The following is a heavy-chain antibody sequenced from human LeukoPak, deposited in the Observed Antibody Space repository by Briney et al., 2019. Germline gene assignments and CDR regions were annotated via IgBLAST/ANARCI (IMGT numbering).Heavy chain of an antibody. J-gene: IGHJ6*02. CDR3: ARDRRYCSGGSCYSPYYYYGMDV. D-gene: IGHD2-15*01. V-gene: IGHV4-59*01. Sequence: PSETLSLTCTVSGGSISSYYWSWIRQPPGKGLEWIGYIYYSGSTNYNPSLKSRVTISVDTSKNQFSLKLSSVTAADTAVYYCARDRRYCSGGSCYSPYYYYGMDVWGQGTTVTVSS. CDR1: GGSISSYY. CDR2: IYYSGST.